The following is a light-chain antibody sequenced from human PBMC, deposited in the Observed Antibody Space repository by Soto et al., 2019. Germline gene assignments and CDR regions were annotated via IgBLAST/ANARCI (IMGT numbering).Light chain of an antibody. CDR2: YDD. Sequence: QPVLTQPPSVSEAPRQRVTISCSGSWSNIGNNAVNWYQQLPGKAPKLLIYYDDLLSSGVSDRFSGSKSGTSASLAISGLQSEDEADYYCAVWDDNLNGVVFGGRTKLTVL. J-gene: IGLJ2*01. CDR3: AVWDDNLNGVV. CDR1: WSNIGNNA. V-gene: IGLV1-36*01.